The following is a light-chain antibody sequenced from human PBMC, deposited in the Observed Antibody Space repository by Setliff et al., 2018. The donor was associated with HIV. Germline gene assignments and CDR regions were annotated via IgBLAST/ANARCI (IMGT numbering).Light chain of an antibody. CDR2: DVT. CDR1: SSDVGGYNY. CDR3: SSYTSRSSWV. V-gene: IGLV2-14*01. Sequence: SVLTQPASVSGSPGQSITISCTGTSSDVGGYNYVSWYQQHPDKAPKLMIYDVTNRPSGVSNRFSGSKSGNTASLTVSGLQAADEAHYYCSSYTSRSSWVFGGGTK. J-gene: IGLJ3*02.